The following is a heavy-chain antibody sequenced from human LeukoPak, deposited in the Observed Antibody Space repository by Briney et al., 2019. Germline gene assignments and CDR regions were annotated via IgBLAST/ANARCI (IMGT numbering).Heavy chain of an antibody. CDR1: GYSISSGYY. V-gene: IGHV4-38-2*02. CDR2: IYHSGST. Sequence: SETLSLTCTVSGYSISSGYYWGWIRQPPGKGLEWIGSIYHSGSTYYNPSLKSRVTISVDKSKNQFSLKLSSVTAADTAVYYCARVSLDAFDIWGQGTMVTVSS. CDR3: ARVSLDAFDI. J-gene: IGHJ3*02.